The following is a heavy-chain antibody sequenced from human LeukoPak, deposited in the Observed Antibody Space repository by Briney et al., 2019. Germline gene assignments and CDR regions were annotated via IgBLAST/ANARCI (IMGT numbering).Heavy chain of an antibody. J-gene: IGHJ4*02. Sequence: GASVKVSCKASGYTFRTYGITWVRQAPGQGLEWLGWINTYNHNTDYAQKLHGRLTMTTDTSTSTAYMELRSLRSDDTAVYYCARVPAAGTITPLYYFDYWGQGTLVTVSS. D-gene: IGHD6-13*01. CDR3: ARVPAAGTITPLYYFDY. CDR2: INTYNHNT. CDR1: GYTFRTYG. V-gene: IGHV1-18*01.